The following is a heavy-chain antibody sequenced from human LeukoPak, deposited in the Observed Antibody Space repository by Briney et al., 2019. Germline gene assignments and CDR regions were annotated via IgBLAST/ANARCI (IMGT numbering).Heavy chain of an antibody. CDR2: INANSGGT. V-gene: IGHV1-2*02. CDR1: GYAFTGYY. J-gene: IGHJ4*02. D-gene: IGHD3-9*01. Sequence: ASVKVSCKASGYAFTGYYMHWVRQAPGQGLEWVGWINANSGGTNYAQKFQGRVTMTRDTSISTAYMELSRLRPDDTAVYYCARSSRYDIWTGYPYWGQGTLVTVSP. CDR3: ARSSRYDIWTGYPY.